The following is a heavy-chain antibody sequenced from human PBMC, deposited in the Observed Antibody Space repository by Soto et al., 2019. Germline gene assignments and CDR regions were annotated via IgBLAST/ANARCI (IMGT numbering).Heavy chain of an antibody. D-gene: IGHD3-16*01. CDR3: ARDLGEDYYYYYGMDV. V-gene: IGHV1-46*01. Sequence: ASVKVSCKASGYTFTSYYMHWVRQAPGQGLEWMGIINPSGGSTSYAQKFQGRVTMTRDTSTSTVYMELSSLRSEDTAVHYCARDLGEDYYYYYGMDVWGQGTTVTVSS. CDR2: INPSGGST. CDR1: GYTFTSYY. J-gene: IGHJ6*02.